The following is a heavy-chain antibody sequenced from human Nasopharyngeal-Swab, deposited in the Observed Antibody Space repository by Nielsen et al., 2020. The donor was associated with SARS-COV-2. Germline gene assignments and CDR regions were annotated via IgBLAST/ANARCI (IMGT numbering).Heavy chain of an antibody. CDR3: ARDVVGATTTDAFDI. Sequence: SETLSLTCAVSGSSISSSNWWSWVRQPPGKGLEWIGEIYHSGSTNYNPSLKSRVTISVDESKNQFSLKLSSVTAADTAVYFCARDVVGATTTDAFDIWGQGTMVTVSS. V-gene: IGHV4-4*02. D-gene: IGHD1-26*01. J-gene: IGHJ3*02. CDR1: GSSISSSNW. CDR2: IYHSGST.